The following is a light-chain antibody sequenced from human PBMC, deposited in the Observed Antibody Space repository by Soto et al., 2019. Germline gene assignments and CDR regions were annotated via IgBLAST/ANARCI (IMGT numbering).Light chain of an antibody. CDR2: DND. J-gene: IGLJ1*01. Sequence: QSVLTQPPSASGTPGQRVTISASGSTSNIGSNTVSWYQQLPGTAPRLLIYDNDERPSGVPDRFSGSKSVTSASLAISGLQPEDEGDYYCATWDDSRNGYVFGPGTKVTVL. CDR3: ATWDDSRNGYV. CDR1: TSNIGSNT. V-gene: IGLV1-44*01.